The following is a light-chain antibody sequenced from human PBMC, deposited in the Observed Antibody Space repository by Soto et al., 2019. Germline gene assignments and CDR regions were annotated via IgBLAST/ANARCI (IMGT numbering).Light chain of an antibody. CDR1: SSDVGRYNY. CDR2: EVS. Sequence: QSALPQPPSASGSPGQSVTISCTGTSSDVGRYNYISWYQQHPGKAPKLMIYEVSKRPSGVPDRFSGSKSGNTASLTVSGLQAEDEVDYYCSSYAGSSHYVFGTGTKLTVL. CDR3: SSYAGSSHYV. J-gene: IGLJ1*01. V-gene: IGLV2-8*01.